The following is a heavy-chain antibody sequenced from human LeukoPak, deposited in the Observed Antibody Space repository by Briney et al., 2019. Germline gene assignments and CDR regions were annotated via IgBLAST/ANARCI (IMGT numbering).Heavy chain of an antibody. CDR1: GFTFSSYA. CDR3: AKDSVITIHWYFDL. V-gene: IGHV3-23*01. CDR2: ISGSGGST. J-gene: IGHJ2*01. D-gene: IGHD3-22*01. Sequence: PGGSLRLSCAASGFTFSSYAMSWVRQAPGKRLEWVSAISGSGGSTYYADSVKGRFTISRDNSKNTLYLQMNSLRAEDTAVYYCAKDSVITIHWYFDLWGRGTLVTVSS.